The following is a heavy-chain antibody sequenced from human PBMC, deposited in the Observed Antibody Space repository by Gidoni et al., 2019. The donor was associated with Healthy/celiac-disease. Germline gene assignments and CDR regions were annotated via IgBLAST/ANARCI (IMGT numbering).Heavy chain of an antibody. J-gene: IGHJ1*01. Sequence: EGQLVESGGGLVQPGGSLRLSWAASGFPVGSNYMSWVRQAPGKGLEWVSVIYSGGSTYYADSVKGRFTISRDNSKNTLYLQMNSLRAEDTAVYYCARDGSYCGGDCYPEYFQHWGQGTLVTVSS. V-gene: IGHV3-66*01. CDR3: ARDGSYCGGDCYPEYFQH. CDR1: GFPVGSNY. CDR2: IYSGGST. D-gene: IGHD2-21*02.